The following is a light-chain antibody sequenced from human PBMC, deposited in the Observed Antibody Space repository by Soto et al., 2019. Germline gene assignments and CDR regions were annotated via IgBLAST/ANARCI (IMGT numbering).Light chain of an antibody. J-gene: IGKJ1*01. V-gene: IGKV3-20*01. CDR1: QSVSSSY. CDR2: GAS. CDR3: QQYGSSPRT. Sequence: EIVLTQSPGTLSLSPGERATLSCRASQSVSSSYLAWYQQKPGQAPRLLIYGASSRATGIPDRFSGSGSGTAFTLTISILEPEDFAVYYCQQYGSSPRTFGQGTKVVIK.